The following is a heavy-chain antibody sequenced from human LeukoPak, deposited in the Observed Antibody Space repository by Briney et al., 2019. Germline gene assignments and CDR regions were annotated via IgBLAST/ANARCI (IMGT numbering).Heavy chain of an antibody. CDR1: GFTFSSYS. J-gene: IGHJ4*02. D-gene: IGHD3-10*01. CDR3: ARDRSTMVRGAHYFDH. V-gene: IGHV3-21*01. CDR2: ISSSSSYI. Sequence: PGGSLRLSCAASGFTFSSYSMNWVRQAPGKGLEWVSSISSSSSYIYYADSVKGRFTISRDNAKNSLYLQMNSLRAEDTAVYYCARDRSTMVRGAHYFDHWGQGTLVTVSS.